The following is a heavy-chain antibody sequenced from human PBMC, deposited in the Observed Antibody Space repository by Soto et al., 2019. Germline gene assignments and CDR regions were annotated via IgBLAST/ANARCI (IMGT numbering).Heavy chain of an antibody. CDR3: ARGTEYYDFWSGYYPYYFDY. CDR1: GGSISSYY. V-gene: IGHV4-59*01. J-gene: IGHJ4*02. Sequence: LSLTCTVSGGSISSYYWSWIRQPPGKGLEWIGYIYYSGSTNYNPSLKSRVTISVDTSKNQFSLKLSSVTAADTAVYYCARGTEYYDFWSGYYPYYFDYWGQGTLVTVSS. CDR2: IYYSGST. D-gene: IGHD3-3*01.